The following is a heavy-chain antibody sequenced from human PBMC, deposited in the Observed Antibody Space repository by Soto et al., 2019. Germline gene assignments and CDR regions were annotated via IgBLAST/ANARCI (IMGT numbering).Heavy chain of an antibody. V-gene: IGHV1-18*01. D-gene: IGHD3-3*01. CDR2: ITAFNGNT. J-gene: IGHJ4*02. CDR3: ARISQSDFWSGYYYFFDY. CDR1: GYTFTDYG. Sequence: QVHLVQSGAEVEKPGASVKVSCKASGYTFTDYGISWVRQAPGHGLQWMGWITAFNGNTKYAQQLQGRATMTTDTSPRTAYMELRSLESDDTAVYYCARISQSDFWSGYYYFFDYWGQGTLVTVSS.